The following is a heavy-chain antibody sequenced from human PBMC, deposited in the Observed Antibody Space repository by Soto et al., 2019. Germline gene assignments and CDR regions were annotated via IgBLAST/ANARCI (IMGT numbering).Heavy chain of an antibody. V-gene: IGHV5-51*01. D-gene: IGHD2-2*01. CDR1: GYSFTNYW. CDR3: ARHISGYCSSTSCQRDYYYYYYMDV. CDR2: IYPGDSDT. Sequence: PGVSLKISCKGSGYSFTNYWIGWVRQMPGKCLEWMGIIYPGDSDTRYSPSFQGQVTISADKSISTAYLQWSSLKASDTAMYYCARHISGYCSSTSCQRDYYYYYYMDVWGKGTTVTVSS. J-gene: IGHJ6*03.